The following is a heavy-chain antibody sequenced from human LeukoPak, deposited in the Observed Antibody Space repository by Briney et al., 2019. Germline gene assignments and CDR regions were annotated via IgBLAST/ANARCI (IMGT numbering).Heavy chain of an antibody. CDR2: IYYSGST. D-gene: IGHD2-2*01. CDR1: GGSISSGDYY. CDR3: ARDSVYCSSTSCYYYGMDV. J-gene: IGHJ6*02. V-gene: IGHV4-30-4*01. Sequence: PSRTLSLTCTVSGGSISSGDYYWSWIRQPPGKGLEWIGYIYYSGSTYYNPSLKSRVTISVDTFKNQFSLKLSSVTAADTAVYYCARDSVYCSSTSCYYYGMDVWGQGTTVTVSS.